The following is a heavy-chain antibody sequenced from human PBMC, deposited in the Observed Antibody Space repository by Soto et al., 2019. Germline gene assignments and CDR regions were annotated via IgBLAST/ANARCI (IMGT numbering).Heavy chain of an antibody. CDR3: ASGAYYDSSGYYYTPIDF. D-gene: IGHD3-22*01. V-gene: IGHV1-69*13. Sequence: SVKVSCKASGGTFSSYAISWVRQAPGQGLEWMGGIIPIFGTANYAQKFQGRVTITADESTSTAYMELSSLRSEDTAVYYCASGAYYDSSGYYYTPIDFPGQGTLVTVSS. CDR2: IIPIFGTA. CDR1: GGTFSSYA. J-gene: IGHJ4*02.